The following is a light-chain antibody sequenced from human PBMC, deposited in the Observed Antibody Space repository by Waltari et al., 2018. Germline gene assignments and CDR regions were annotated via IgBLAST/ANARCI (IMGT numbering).Light chain of an antibody. Sequence: DIQMTQSPSSLSASVGDRVTITCRASQSISSYLNWYQQKPGKAPKLLIYAASSLQSGVPSRFSGSGSGTDFTLTISGLEPEDFAVYYCQQRSSLLPVTFGGGTKVEIK. V-gene: IGKV1-39*01. CDR2: AAS. J-gene: IGKJ4*01. CDR3: QQRSSLLPVT. CDR1: QSISSY.